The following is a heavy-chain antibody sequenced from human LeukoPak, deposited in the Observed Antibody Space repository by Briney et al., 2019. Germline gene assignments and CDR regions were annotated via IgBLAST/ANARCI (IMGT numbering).Heavy chain of an antibody. CDR1: GGSISSYY. D-gene: IGHD5-12*01. J-gene: IGHJ4*02. Sequence: SETLSLTCTVSGGSISSYYWSWIRQPPGKGLEGIGYIYYSGSTNYNPSLKSRITISVDTSKNQFSLKLSSVTAADTAVYYCAAGGYSGYDYDYWGQGTLVTVSS. CDR3: AAGGYSGYDYDY. CDR2: IYYSGST. V-gene: IGHV4-59*08.